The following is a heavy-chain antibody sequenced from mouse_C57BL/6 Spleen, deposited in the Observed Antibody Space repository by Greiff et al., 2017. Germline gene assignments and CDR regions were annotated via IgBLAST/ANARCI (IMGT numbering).Heavy chain of an antibody. Sequence: EVQLQQSVAELVRPGASVKLSCTASGFNIKNTYMPWVKQRPEQGLEWIGRIDPANGNTKYASKFQGKATITADTSSNTAILQLSSLTSEDTAIYYSTIYGSSYYAMDYWGQGTSVTVSS. CDR3: TIYGSSYYAMDY. J-gene: IGHJ4*01. CDR2: IDPANGNT. D-gene: IGHD1-1*01. CDR1: GFNIKNTY. V-gene: IGHV14-3*01.